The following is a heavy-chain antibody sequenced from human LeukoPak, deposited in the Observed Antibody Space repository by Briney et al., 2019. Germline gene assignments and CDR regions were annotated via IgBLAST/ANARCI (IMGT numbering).Heavy chain of an antibody. CDR1: GVTFNNYA. V-gene: IGHV3-23*01. CDR3: AKDSEVVPAAPYGMAV. D-gene: IGHD2-2*01. J-gene: IGHJ6*02. Sequence: PGGSLRLSCAASGVTFNNYAMSWVRQAPGKGLEWVSTIGGSGSNTYYADSVKGRFTISRDNSRNTLYLQMNSLRAEDTALYYCAKDSEVVPAAPYGMAVWGQGTTVTVSS. CDR2: IGGSGSNT.